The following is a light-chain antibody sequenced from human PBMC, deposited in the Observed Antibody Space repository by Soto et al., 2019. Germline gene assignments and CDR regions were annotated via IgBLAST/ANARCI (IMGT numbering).Light chain of an antibody. CDR3: MQGTHWPWT. CDR2: EVS. Sequence: DVVMTQSPLSLPVTLGQPASIPCRSSQSLIHSDGSTYLNWFQQRPGQSPRRLIYEVSDRDSGVPDRFSGSGSGTDFTLKISRVEAEDVGVYYCMQGTHWPWTFGQGTEVEIK. J-gene: IGKJ1*01. CDR1: QSLIHSDGSTY. V-gene: IGKV2-30*02.